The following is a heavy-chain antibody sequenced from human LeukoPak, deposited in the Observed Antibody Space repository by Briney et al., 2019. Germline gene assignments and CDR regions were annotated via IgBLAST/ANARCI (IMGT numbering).Heavy chain of an antibody. Sequence: GGSLRLSCAASGFTFGSYGLHWVRQAPGKGLEWVALISYDGSNKYYADSVKGRFTISRDNSKNTLYLQMNSLRAEDTAVYYCAKDISGTYFDYWGQGTLVTASS. CDR1: GFTFGSYG. V-gene: IGHV3-30*18. J-gene: IGHJ4*02. CDR3: AKDISGTYFDY. D-gene: IGHD2-15*01. CDR2: ISYDGSNK.